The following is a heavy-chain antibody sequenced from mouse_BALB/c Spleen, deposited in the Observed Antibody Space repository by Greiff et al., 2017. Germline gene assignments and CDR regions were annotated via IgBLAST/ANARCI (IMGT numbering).Heavy chain of an antibody. Sequence: EVKVEESGGGLVKPGGSLKLSCAASGFTFSSYTMSWVRQTPEKRLEWVATISSGGSYTYYPDSVKGRFTISRDNAKNTLYLQMSSLKSEDTAMYYCTREGYGNYEDYWGQGTTLTVSS. CDR2: ISSGGSYT. V-gene: IGHV5-6-4*01. CDR3: TREGYGNYEDY. CDR1: GFTFSSYT. D-gene: IGHD2-1*01. J-gene: IGHJ2*01.